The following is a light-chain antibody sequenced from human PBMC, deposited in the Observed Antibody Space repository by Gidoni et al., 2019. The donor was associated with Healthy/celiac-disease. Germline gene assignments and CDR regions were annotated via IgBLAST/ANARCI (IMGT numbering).Light chain of an antibody. CDR2: GKN. Sequence: SSELTQDPAVSVALGQKVRITCQGDSLRSYYASWYQQKPGQAPVLVIYGKNNRPSGIPDRFSGSSSGNTASLTITGAQAEYEADYYCNSRDSSGNHLYVFGTGTKVTVL. CDR3: NSRDSSGNHLYV. J-gene: IGLJ1*01. CDR1: SLRSYY. V-gene: IGLV3-19*01.